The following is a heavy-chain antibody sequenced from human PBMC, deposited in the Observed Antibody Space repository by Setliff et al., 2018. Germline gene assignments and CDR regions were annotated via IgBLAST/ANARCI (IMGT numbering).Heavy chain of an antibody. CDR2: MYGNS. D-gene: IGHD1-1*01. J-gene: IGHJ4*02. CDR1: GGSISGYY. CDR3: ARDRGSNNSPEDFDY. Sequence: SETLSLTCTVSGGSISGYYWTWIRQPAGKGLEWIGRMYGNSNYNPSLKSRVTMSIDTSKNQFFLKVRSVTAADTAVYYCARDRGSNNSPEDFDYWGLGTLVTVSS. V-gene: IGHV4-4*07.